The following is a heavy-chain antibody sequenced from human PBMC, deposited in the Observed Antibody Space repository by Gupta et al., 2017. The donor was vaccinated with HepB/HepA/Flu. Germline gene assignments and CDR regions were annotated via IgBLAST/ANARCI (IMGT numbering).Heavy chain of an antibody. D-gene: IGHD5/OR15-5a*01. CDR2: ISWNSDTI. J-gene: IGHJ4*02. Sequence: EVQLVESGGGLAQPGKSLTLSCAASGFTFDDCAMHWVRQTPGKGLEWVSGISWNSDTIGYADSVEGRFTTSRDNAKDTLYLQMNSLRVEDTALYYCAKSTSRRGAFDLWGQGALVTVSS. CDR3: AKSTSRRGAFDL. CDR1: GFTFDDCA. V-gene: IGHV3-9*01.